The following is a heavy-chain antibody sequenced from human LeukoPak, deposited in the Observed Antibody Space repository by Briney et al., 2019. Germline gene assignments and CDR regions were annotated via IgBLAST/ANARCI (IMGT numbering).Heavy chain of an antibody. CDR2: IKQDGGEK. CDR3: ATLVGDYYYYFYMDV. J-gene: IGHJ6*03. CDR1: GFTFSTSW. D-gene: IGHD6-6*01. V-gene: IGHV3-7*01. Sequence: GGSLRLSCAASGFTFSTSWMSWVRRAPGRGLEWVANIKQDGGEKYYLDSVKGRFTISRDNAKNSVFLQMNSLRAEDTAVYYCATLVGDYYYYFYMDVWGKGTTVTVSS.